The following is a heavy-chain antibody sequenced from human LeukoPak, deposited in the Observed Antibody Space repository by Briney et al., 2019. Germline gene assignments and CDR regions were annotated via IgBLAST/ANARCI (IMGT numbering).Heavy chain of an antibody. CDR2: TYYMSKWIN. J-gene: IGHJ6*03. CDR3: ARGLVPFYMDV. CDR1: GGSVSRSGAA. Sequence: SQTLSLTCAISGGSVSRSGAAWNWIRQSPSRGLGWLGRTYYMSKWINDYAVSVNGRITIIPDTSTNQFSLQLNSVTPEDTSVYYCARGLVPFYMDVWGKGTTVTVSS. D-gene: IGHD2-2*01. V-gene: IGHV6-1*01.